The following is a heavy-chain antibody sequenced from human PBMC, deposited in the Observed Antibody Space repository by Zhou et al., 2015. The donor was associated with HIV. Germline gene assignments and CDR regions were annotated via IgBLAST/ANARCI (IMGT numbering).Heavy chain of an antibody. CDR3: ARDPRIAATYYYYYYMDV. D-gene: IGHD6-13*01. V-gene: IGHV1-2*06. CDR1: GYTFTAYY. J-gene: IGHJ6*03. Sequence: QVQLVQSGAEVKKPGASVKVSCKASGYTFTAYYIHWVRQAPGQGLEWMGRINTHNGGTNYAQKFQGRVTMTRDTSISTSYMELSRLRSDDTAVYYCARDPRIAATYYYYYYMDVWGKGTTVTVSS. CDR2: INTHNGGT.